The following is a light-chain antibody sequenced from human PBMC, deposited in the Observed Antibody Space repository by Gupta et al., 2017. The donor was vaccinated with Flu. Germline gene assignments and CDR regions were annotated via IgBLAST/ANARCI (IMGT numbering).Light chain of an antibody. CDR1: QSISTY. V-gene: IGKV1-39*01. Sequence: LQMTDSPSSLSASVGDRVTITCRASQSISTYLNWYQQKPGKAPRLLIYAVSSRHSGVPSRFSGSGSGTDFTLTISGAQPEDFATYYCQEGTNSRPETFGQGTKVEMK. J-gene: IGKJ1*01. CDR3: QEGTNSRPET. CDR2: AVS.